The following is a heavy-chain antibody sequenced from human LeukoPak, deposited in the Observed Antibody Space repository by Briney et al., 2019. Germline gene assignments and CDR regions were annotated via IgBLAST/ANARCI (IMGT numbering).Heavy chain of an antibody. CDR2: IIPIFGTV. CDR1: GGTFSSYA. J-gene: IGHJ5*02. Sequence: ASVKVSCKASGGTFSSYAISWVRQAPGQGLEWMGGIIPIFGTVNYAQKFQGRVTITTDESTSTAYMELSSLRSEDTAVYYCARDVSGRLNWFDPWGQGTLVTVSS. D-gene: IGHD6-19*01. V-gene: IGHV1-69*05. CDR3: ARDVSGRLNWFDP.